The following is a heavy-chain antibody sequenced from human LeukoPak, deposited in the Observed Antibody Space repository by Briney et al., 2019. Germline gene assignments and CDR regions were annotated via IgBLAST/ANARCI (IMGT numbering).Heavy chain of an antibody. V-gene: IGHV4-34*01. Sequence: SETLSLTCAVYGVSFSGYYWSWIRQPPGKGLEWIGEINHSGSTNYNPSLKSRVTISVDTSKNQFSLKLSSVTAADTAVYYCARGGGSGSYRYYYGMDVWGQGTTVTVSS. CDR1: GVSFSGYY. CDR3: ARGGGSGSYRYYYGMDV. CDR2: INHSGST. D-gene: IGHD3-10*01. J-gene: IGHJ6*02.